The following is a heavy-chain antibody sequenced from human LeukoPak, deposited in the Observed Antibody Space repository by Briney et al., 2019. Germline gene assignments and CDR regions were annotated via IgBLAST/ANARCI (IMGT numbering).Heavy chain of an antibody. CDR2: INHSGAT. D-gene: IGHD3-10*01. CDR1: GGSFSDYY. V-gene: IGHV4-34*01. Sequence: KPSETLSLTCAVYGGSFSDYYWTWIRQSPGKGLEWIGEINHSGATDYNPSLKSRVTISVDTSKNQFSPKVRSVTAADTAVYYCARRVRGVIISFYYYNGMDVWGQGTTVTVSS. J-gene: IGHJ6*02. CDR3: ARRVRGVIISFYYYNGMDV.